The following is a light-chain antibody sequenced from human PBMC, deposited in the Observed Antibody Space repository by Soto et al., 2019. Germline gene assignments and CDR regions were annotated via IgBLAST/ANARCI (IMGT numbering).Light chain of an antibody. V-gene: IGLV2-14*01. Sequence: QSVLTQPASVSGSPGQSITISCTGTSSDVGGYKHVSWYQHHPGKAPKLMIYEVSNRPSGVSDRFSGSKSGYSASLTISGLQADDEADYYCNSQSSNGIRVFGTGTKLTV. CDR2: EVS. CDR1: SSDVGGYKH. CDR3: NSQSSNGIRV. J-gene: IGLJ1*01.